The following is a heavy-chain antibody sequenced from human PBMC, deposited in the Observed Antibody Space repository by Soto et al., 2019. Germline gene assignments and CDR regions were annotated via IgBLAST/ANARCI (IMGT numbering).Heavy chain of an antibody. Sequence: GASVKVSCKASGGTFSSYAISWVRQAPGQGLEWMGGIIPIFGTANYAQKFQGRVTITADASTSTAYMELRSLRSDDTAVYYCARDIRGVPGYWGQGSLVIVSS. CDR2: IIPIFGTA. V-gene: IGHV1-69*13. CDR1: GGTFSSYA. D-gene: IGHD1-26*01. J-gene: IGHJ4*02. CDR3: ARDIRGVPGY.